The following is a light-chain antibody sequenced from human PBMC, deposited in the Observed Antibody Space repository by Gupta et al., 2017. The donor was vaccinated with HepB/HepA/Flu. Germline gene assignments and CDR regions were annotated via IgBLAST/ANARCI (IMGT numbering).Light chain of an antibody. CDR3: AAWDDSRRVI. CDR1: SSNIGTNT. CDR2: SNN. Sequence: QSVLTHPPSASGTPGQRVTMSCSGSSSNIGTNTVNWYQQLPGKAPKLLIYSNNQRPSGVPDRFSGSKSGTSASLAISGLQSEDEAAYYCAAWDDSRRVIFGGGTKLTVL. V-gene: IGLV1-44*01. J-gene: IGLJ2*01.